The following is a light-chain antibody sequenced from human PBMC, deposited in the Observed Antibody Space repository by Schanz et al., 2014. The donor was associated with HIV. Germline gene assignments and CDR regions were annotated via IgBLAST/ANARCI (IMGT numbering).Light chain of an antibody. CDR1: SSDTGAPSD. V-gene: IGLV1-40*01. Sequence: QSVLTQPPSVSGAPGQRVTISCTGSSSDTGAPSDVHWYQQLPGTAPKLLIYRDINRPSGVPDRFSGSKSGNTASLTVSGLQAEDEADYYCCSYARSGVFGGGTKLTVL. CDR2: RDI. J-gene: IGLJ3*02. CDR3: CSYARSGV.